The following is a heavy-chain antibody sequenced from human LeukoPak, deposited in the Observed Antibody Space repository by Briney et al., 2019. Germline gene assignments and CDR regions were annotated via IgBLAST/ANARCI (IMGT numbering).Heavy chain of an antibody. CDR1: GFTFSTSA. V-gene: IGHV3-23*01. CDR2: ISGGVSGGVT. Sequence: GGSLRLSCAASGFTFSTSAMTWVRQAPGKGLEWVSAISGGVSGGVTFYADSVKGRFTISKDNSRNTLFLQMSSLRVEDTALYYCAKDFPASGWRGFDSWGQGTLVTVSS. D-gene: IGHD6-19*01. J-gene: IGHJ4*02. CDR3: AKDFPASGWRGFDS.